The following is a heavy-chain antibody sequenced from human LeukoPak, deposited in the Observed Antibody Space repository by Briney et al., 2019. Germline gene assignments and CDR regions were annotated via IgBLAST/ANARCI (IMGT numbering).Heavy chain of an antibody. Sequence: SETLPLTCAVYGGSFSGYYWSWIRQPPGKGLEWIGEINHSGSTNYNPSLKSRVTISVDTSKNQFSLKLSSVTAADTAVYYCARGPMTTVTSWFDPWGQGTLVTVSS. V-gene: IGHV4-34*01. CDR3: ARGPMTTVTSWFDP. CDR1: GGSFSGYY. D-gene: IGHD4-17*01. CDR2: INHSGST. J-gene: IGHJ5*02.